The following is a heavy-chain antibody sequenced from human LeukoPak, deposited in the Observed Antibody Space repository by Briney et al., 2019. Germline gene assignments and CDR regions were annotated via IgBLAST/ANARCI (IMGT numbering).Heavy chain of an antibody. Sequence: GGSLRLSCAASGFTFSTYWMHWVRQAPGKGLVWVSRISPDGGDTTYADSVKGRFTISRDNSKNRLYLQMNSLRAEDTAVYYCARDGYSSGWSLGYFDYWGQGTLVTVSS. CDR3: ARDGYSSGWSLGYFDY. CDR2: ISPDGGDT. J-gene: IGHJ4*02. D-gene: IGHD6-19*01. CDR1: GFTFSTYW. V-gene: IGHV3-74*01.